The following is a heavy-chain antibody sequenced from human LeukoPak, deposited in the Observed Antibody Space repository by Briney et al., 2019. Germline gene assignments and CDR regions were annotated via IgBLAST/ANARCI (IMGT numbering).Heavy chain of an antibody. V-gene: IGHV3-15*01. CDR2: IKSKTDGGTT. Sequence: GGSLRLSCAASGFTFCNAWMSWVRQAPGQGLEWVGRIKSKTDGGTTDYAAPVRGRFTISRDDSKNTLNLQMNTLKTEDTGVYYCTTDRCVTGGSGSSLYYYYYHMDVWGKGTTVTVSS. CDR3: TTDRCVTGGSGSSLYYYYYHMDV. CDR1: GFTFCNAW. J-gene: IGHJ6*03. D-gene: IGHD3-10*01.